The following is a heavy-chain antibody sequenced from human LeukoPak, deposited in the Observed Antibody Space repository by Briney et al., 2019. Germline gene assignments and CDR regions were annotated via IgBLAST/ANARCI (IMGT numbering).Heavy chain of an antibody. D-gene: IGHD2-15*01. CDR1: GFTFSSYG. V-gene: IGHV3-30*02. CDR3: ARAGGGSADFDS. Sequence: GGSLRLSCAASGFTFSSYGMHWVRQAPGKGLEWVAFIRYDGSNKYYADSVKGRFTISRDNAKNSVFLQMNSLTAEDTAVYYCARAGGGSADFDSWGQGTLVTVSS. J-gene: IGHJ4*02. CDR2: IRYDGSNK.